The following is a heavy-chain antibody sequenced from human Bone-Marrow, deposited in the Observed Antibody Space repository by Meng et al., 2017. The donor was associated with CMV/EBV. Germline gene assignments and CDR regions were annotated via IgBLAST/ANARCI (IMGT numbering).Heavy chain of an antibody. V-gene: IGHV1-2*02. CDR1: GYTFSDYF. CDR2: INPNNGGT. Sequence: ASVKVSCKASGYTFSDYFMHWVRQAPGQGLEWMGWINPNNGGTNYAQKFQGRVTMTRDTSISTAYMELSRLRSDDTAVYYCASTRLGILGDWGQGTLVTVSS. CDR3: ASTRLGILGD. D-gene: IGHD3-16*01. J-gene: IGHJ4*02.